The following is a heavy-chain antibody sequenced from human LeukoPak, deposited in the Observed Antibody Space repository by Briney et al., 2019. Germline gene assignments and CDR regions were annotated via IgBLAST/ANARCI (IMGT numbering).Heavy chain of an antibody. J-gene: IGHJ4*02. D-gene: IGHD3-3*01. CDR3: ARVNYDFWRGYYPGTYCFDY. CDR1: GYSFTSYW. CDR2: IYPGDSDT. V-gene: IGHV5-51*01. Sequence: PGESLKISCKGSGYSFTSYWIGWVRQMPGKGQECMGIIYPGDSDTKYSPSFHGQVTISADKYISTAYLQWSSLNASDTAMYYCARVNYDFWRGYYPGTYCFDYGGQGTLVTVSS.